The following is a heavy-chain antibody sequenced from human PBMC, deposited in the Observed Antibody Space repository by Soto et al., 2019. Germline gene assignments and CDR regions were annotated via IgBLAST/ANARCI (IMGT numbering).Heavy chain of an antibody. CDR3: AKDWGRSVEGY. CDR2: ISYDGSNK. Sequence: QVQLVESGGGVVQPGRSLRLSCAASGFTFSSYGMHWVRQAPGKGLEWVAVISYDGSNKYYADSVKGRFTISRDNSKNTLYLQMISLRAEDTAVYYCAKDWGRSVEGYWGQGTLVTVSS. CDR1: GFTFSSYG. V-gene: IGHV3-30*18. J-gene: IGHJ4*02. D-gene: IGHD3-16*01.